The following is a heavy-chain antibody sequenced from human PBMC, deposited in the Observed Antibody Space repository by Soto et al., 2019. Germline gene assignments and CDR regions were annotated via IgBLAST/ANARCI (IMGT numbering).Heavy chain of an antibody. D-gene: IGHD4-4*01. CDR3: ASISQSNHGNWFDP. CDR1: GGSISSGGYY. J-gene: IGHJ5*02. CDR2: IYYSGST. Sequence: SETLSLTCTVSGGSISSGGYYWSWIRQHPGKGLEWIGYIYYSGSTYYNPSLKSRVTISVDTSKNQFSLKLSSVTAADTAVYYCASISQSNHGNWFDPWGQGTLVTVSS. V-gene: IGHV4-31*03.